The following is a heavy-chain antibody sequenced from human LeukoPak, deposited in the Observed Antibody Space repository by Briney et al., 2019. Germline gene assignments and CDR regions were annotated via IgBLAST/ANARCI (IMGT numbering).Heavy chain of an antibody. CDR3: ARVVASTSIDF. CDR1: GYSIISDYF. D-gene: IGHD2-15*01. Sequence: SETLSLTCIVSGYSIISDYFWGWVRQPPGKGPEWIGSIFHSGDVYYNPSLTSRVTLSVDPSNDRFSLKVTSVTAADTAIYYCARVVASTSIDFWGQGTLVTVSS. J-gene: IGHJ4*02. CDR2: IFHSGDV. V-gene: IGHV4-38-2*02.